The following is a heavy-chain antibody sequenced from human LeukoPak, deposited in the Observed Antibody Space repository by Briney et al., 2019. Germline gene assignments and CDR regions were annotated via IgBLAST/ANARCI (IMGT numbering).Heavy chain of an antibody. D-gene: IGHD3-10*01. J-gene: IGHJ4*02. CDR1: GGSISSYY. V-gene: IGHV4-59*08. Sequence: SETLSLTCTVSGGSISSYYWSWIRQPPGKGLEWIGYIYYSGSTNYNPSLKSRVTISVDTSKNQFTLKLSSVTAADTAVYYCARYESIVRGFDYWGQGTLVTVSS. CDR3: ARYESIVRGFDY. CDR2: IYYSGST.